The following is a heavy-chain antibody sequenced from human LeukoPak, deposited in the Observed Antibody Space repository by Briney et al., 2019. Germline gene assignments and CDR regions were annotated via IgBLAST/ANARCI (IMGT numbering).Heavy chain of an antibody. J-gene: IGHJ4*02. CDR3: ARDVNGVVVVAATVDH. V-gene: IGHV1-2*02. D-gene: IGHD2-15*01. CDR2: INPNSGGT. Sequence: SVKVSCKASGYTFTDYYIHWVRQAPGQGLEWMGWINPNSGGTVYTQKFQGRVTMTRDTSISTAYMELSRLRSDDTAVYYCARDVNGVVVVAATVDHWGQGTLVTVSS. CDR1: GYTFTDYY.